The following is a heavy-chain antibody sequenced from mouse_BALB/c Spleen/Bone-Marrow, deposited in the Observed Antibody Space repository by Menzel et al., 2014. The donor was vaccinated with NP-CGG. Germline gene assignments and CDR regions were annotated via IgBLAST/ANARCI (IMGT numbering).Heavy chain of an antibody. J-gene: IGHJ3*01. D-gene: IGHD1-1*01. Sequence: EVQLQESGGGLVKPGGSLKLSCAASGFAFSSYDMSWVRQTPEKRLEWVAYISSGGGSTYYSDTVKGRFTISRDNAKNTLYLQMSSLKSEETAMYYCARQILRGFAYWGQGTLVTVSA. V-gene: IGHV5-12-1*01. CDR1: GFAFSSYD. CDR2: ISSGGGST. CDR3: ARQILRGFAY.